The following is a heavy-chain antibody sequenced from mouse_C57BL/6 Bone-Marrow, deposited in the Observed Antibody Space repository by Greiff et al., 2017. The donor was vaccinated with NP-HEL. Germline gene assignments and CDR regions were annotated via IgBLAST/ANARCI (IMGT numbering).Heavy chain of an antibody. CDR3: ARRSETCYGSSYWYFDV. V-gene: IGHV1-42*01. CDR2: INPSTGGT. Sequence: EVQLQQSGPELVKPGASVKISCKASGYSFTGYYMNWVKQSPEKSLEWIGEINPSTGGTTYNQKFKAKATLTVDKSSSTAYMQLKSLTSEDSAVYYCARRSETCYGSSYWYFDVWGTGTTVTVSS. CDR1: GYSFTGYY. J-gene: IGHJ1*03. D-gene: IGHD1-1*01.